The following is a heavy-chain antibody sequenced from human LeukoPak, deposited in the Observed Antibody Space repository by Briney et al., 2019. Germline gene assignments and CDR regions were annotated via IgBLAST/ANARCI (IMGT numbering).Heavy chain of an antibody. Sequence: SETLSLTCAVYGGSFSGYYWSWIRQPPGKGLEWIGYIYYSGSTNYNPSLKSRVTISVDTSKNQFSLKLSSVTAADTAVYYCARDRDYCSGGSCYFYFDYWGQGTLVTVSS. J-gene: IGHJ4*02. CDR3: ARDRDYCSGGSCYFYFDY. D-gene: IGHD2-15*01. CDR2: IYYSGST. CDR1: GGSFSGYY. V-gene: IGHV4-59*01.